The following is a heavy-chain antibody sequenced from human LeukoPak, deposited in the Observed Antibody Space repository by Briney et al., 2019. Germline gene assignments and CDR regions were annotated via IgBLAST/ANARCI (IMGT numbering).Heavy chain of an antibody. J-gene: IGHJ4*02. V-gene: IGHV1-2*02. CDR2: INPNSGGT. CDR1: GYTFTGYY. Sequence: GASVKVSCKASGYTFTGYYMHWVRQAPGQGLEWMGWINPNSGGTNYAQKFQGRVTMTRDTSISTAYMELRRLRSDDTAVYYCARSSITGTTGADYWGRGTLVTVSS. D-gene: IGHD1-7*01. CDR3: ARSSITGTTGADY.